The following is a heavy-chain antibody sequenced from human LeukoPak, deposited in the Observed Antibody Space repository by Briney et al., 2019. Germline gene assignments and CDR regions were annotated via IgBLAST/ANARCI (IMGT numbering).Heavy chain of an antibody. Sequence: GASVKVSCKASGGTFSSYAISWVRQAPGQGLEWMGRIIPILGIANYAQKFQGRVTITADKSTSTAYMELSSLRSEDTAVYYCASFSGYDFERGWFDPWGQGTLVTVSS. J-gene: IGHJ5*02. D-gene: IGHD3-3*01. CDR1: GGTFSSYA. CDR3: ASFSGYDFERGWFDP. V-gene: IGHV1-69*04. CDR2: IIPILGIA.